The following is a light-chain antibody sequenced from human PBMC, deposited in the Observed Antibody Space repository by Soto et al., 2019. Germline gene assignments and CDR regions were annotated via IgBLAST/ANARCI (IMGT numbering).Light chain of an antibody. CDR1: EHINNY. Sequence: DIQMTQSPPSLSASVGDRVAITGQASEHINNYLNWYQQIPGKAPKLLIYDASNLAAGAPSRFSGSGSGTDFTLTISSLQPEDFATYYCQQSYSIPITFGQGTRLEIK. J-gene: IGKJ5*01. CDR3: QQSYSIPIT. CDR2: DAS. V-gene: IGKV1-39*01.